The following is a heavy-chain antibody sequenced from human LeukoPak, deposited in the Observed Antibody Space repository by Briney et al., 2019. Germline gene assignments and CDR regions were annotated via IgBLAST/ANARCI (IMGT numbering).Heavy chain of an antibody. J-gene: IGHJ4*02. V-gene: IGHV3-7*04. CDR3: AGSSSGHDGSGYRPFDY. CDR2: IKRDGSEQ. CDR1: GFAFSNYF. Sequence: GGSLRLSCEASGFAFSNYFMTWVRQAPGKGLEWVVNIKRDGSEQNYVDSVKGRFGISRDNAKNSLYLQMNGLRAEDTAVYYCAGSSSGHDGSGYRPFDYWGQGTLVTVSS. D-gene: IGHD3-22*01.